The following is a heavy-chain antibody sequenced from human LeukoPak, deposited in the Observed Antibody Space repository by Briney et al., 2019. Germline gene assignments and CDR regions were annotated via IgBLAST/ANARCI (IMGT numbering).Heavy chain of an antibody. CDR3: ARGEYYDFWSGSVFYKNFDY. J-gene: IGHJ4*02. Sequence: ASVKVSCKASGYTFTGYYMHWVRQAPGQGLEWMGWISAYNGNTNYAQKLQGRVTMTTDTSTSTAYMELRSLRSDDTAVYYCARGEYYDFWSGSVFYKNFDYWGQGTLVTVSS. D-gene: IGHD3-3*01. V-gene: IGHV1-18*04. CDR1: GYTFTGYY. CDR2: ISAYNGNT.